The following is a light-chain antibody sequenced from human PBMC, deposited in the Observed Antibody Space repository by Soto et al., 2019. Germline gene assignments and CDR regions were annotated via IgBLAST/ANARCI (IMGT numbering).Light chain of an antibody. CDR2: LYSDGSH. CDR3: QTWGTGIV. Sequence: QLVLTQSPSASASLGASVKLTCTLSAGHSSYAIAWHQQQPEKGPRYLMRLYSDGSHNKGAGIPDRFSGSSSGSERYLTISSLQAEDEADYYCQTWGTGIVFGGGTKVTVL. V-gene: IGLV4-69*01. J-gene: IGLJ3*02. CDR1: AGHSSYA.